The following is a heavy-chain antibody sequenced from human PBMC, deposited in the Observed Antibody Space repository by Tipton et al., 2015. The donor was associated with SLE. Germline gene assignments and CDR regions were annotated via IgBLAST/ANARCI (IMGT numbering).Heavy chain of an antibody. V-gene: IGHV4-61*02. CDR3: ARLGGTMVVTPDAFDI. D-gene: IGHD4-23*01. CDR1: GGSISSGSYS. Sequence: TLSLTCTVSGGSISSGSYSWIWIRQPAGKELEWIGRIYTSGSTNYNPSLKSRVTISVDTSKNQFSLKLSSVTAADTAVYYCARLGGTMVVTPDAFDIWGQGTMVTVSS. J-gene: IGHJ3*02. CDR2: IYTSGST.